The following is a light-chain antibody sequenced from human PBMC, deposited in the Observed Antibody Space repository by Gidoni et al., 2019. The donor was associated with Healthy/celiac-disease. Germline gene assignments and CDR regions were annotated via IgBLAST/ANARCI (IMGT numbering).Light chain of an antibody. CDR3: QQSNNWPPYT. J-gene: IGKJ2*01. V-gene: IGKV3-15*01. Sequence: EIVMTQSPATLSVSPGERATLSCRASQSVSSNLALYQQKPGQAPRPLIYGASTRATGIPARFSGSGSGTEFTLTISSLQSEDFAVYYCQQSNNWPPYTFGQGTKLKIK. CDR2: GAS. CDR1: QSVSSN.